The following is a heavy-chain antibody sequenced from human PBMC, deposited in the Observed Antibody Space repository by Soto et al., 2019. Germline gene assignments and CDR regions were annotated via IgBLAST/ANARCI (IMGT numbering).Heavy chain of an antibody. D-gene: IGHD3-10*01. J-gene: IGHJ4*02. Sequence: GALRLSCAASGFTFSSFWMSWVRQAPGKGLEWVANIKTDGSETHYVDSVKGRFTISRDNPKTSLFLQMNSLRVEDTAVYFCTSDRYPRFYHGSGSYPYYWGQGTPVTVSS. CDR3: TSDRYPRFYHGSGSYPYY. CDR2: IKTDGSET. CDR1: GFTFSSFW. V-gene: IGHV3-7*03.